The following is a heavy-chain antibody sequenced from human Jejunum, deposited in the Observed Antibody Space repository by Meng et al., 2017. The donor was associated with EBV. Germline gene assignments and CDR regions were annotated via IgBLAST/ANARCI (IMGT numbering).Heavy chain of an antibody. J-gene: IGHJ4*02. Sequence: QVQLGESGXGLVQPGRSXRLLCAASGFTFSSYSMHWVRQAPGKGLEWVAVISSNGNTQYYADSVRGRFTISRDNSKSTLFLQANNLRPEDTAIYYCARERDITLWYFDYWVQGALGTVSS. CDR3: ARERDITLWYFDY. D-gene: IGHD3-16*01. CDR2: ISSNGNTQ. V-gene: IGHV3-30-3*01. CDR1: GFTFSSYS.